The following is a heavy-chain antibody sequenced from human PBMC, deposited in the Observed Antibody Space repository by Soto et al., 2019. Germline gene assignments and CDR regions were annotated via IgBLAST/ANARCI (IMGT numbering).Heavy chain of an antibody. Sequence: QVQLVQSGAEVKKPGSSVKVSCKASGGTFSSYAISWVRQAPGQGLEWMGGIIPIFGTANYAQKFQGRVTIXXDESTSXAYXELSSLRSEDTAVYYCARERITLVRGVMPNWFDPWGQGTLVTVSS. V-gene: IGHV1-69*01. D-gene: IGHD3-10*01. CDR2: IIPIFGTA. CDR3: ARERITLVRGVMPNWFDP. CDR1: GGTFSSYA. J-gene: IGHJ5*02.